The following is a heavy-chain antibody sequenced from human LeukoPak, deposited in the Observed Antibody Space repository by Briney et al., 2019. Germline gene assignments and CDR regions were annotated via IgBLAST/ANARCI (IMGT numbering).Heavy chain of an antibody. CDR2: ITQDGSEK. Sequence: GGSLRLSCAASGFTFSSYWMSWVRQAPGKGLEWVANITQDGSEKYYVDSVKGRFTISRDNAKNSLYLQMNSLRAEDTAVYYCARADVVEPAAYFDNWGKGTLVTVSS. CDR1: GFTFSSYW. V-gene: IGHV3-7*01. J-gene: IGHJ4*02. D-gene: IGHD2-2*01. CDR3: ARADVVEPAAYFDN.